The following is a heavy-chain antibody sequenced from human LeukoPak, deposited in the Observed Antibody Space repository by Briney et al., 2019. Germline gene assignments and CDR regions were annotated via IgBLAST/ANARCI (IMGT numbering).Heavy chain of an antibody. CDR3: ARDPNGDYVGAFEM. J-gene: IGHJ3*02. CDR2: IRSGGGGT. CDR1: GFTFRNYA. V-gene: IGHV3-23*01. D-gene: IGHD4-17*01. Sequence: PGGSLRLSCAASGFTFRNYAMIWVRQAPGRGREWVSAIRSGGGGTLYADSVKGRFTISRDNSKNTLFLQMNNMRAEDTAVYYCARDPNGDYVGAFEMWGPGTKVTVS.